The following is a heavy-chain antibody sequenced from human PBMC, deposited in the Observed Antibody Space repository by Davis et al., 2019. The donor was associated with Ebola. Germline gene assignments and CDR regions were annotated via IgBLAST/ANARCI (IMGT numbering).Heavy chain of an antibody. D-gene: IGHD3-3*01. V-gene: IGHV3-74*01. CDR2: INSDGSST. CDR3: ALGAYDFWSAFYY. Sequence: GESLKISCAASGFTFSSYWMHWVRQAPGKGLVWVSRINSDGSSTSYADSVKGRFTISRDNSQNTLYLQMNSLRADDTALYYCALGAYDFWSAFYYWGQGSLVTVSS. CDR1: GFTFSSYW. J-gene: IGHJ4*02.